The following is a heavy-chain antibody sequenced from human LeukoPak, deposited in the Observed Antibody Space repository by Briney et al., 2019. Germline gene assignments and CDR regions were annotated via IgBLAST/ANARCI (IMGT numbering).Heavy chain of an antibody. D-gene: IGHD5-18*01. Sequence: PGGSLRLSCAASGFAFDDYAMHWVRQPPGKGLEWVSGITWKSGIVGYADSVKGRFTISRGNAKNSLYLQMNSLRAEDTALYYCAKGDSYGLRKAFDYWGQGTLVTVSS. CDR3: AKGDSYGLRKAFDY. J-gene: IGHJ4*02. V-gene: IGHV3-9*01. CDR1: GFAFDDYA. CDR2: ITWKSGIV.